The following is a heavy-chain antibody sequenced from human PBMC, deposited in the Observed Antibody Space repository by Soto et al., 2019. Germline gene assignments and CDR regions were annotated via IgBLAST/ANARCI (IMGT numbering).Heavy chain of an antibody. CDR3: ASLIAADGTFNWFDP. Sequence: ASVKVSCKASGGTFKSYAFSWVRQAPGQGLEWMGGIIPMFGTTDYAPKFQGRVTITADESWSTTYMEMSSLRSEDTAVYYCASLIAADGTFNWFDPWGQGTLVTVSS. J-gene: IGHJ5*02. CDR2: IIPMFGTT. CDR1: GGTFKSYA. D-gene: IGHD6-25*01. V-gene: IGHV1-69*13.